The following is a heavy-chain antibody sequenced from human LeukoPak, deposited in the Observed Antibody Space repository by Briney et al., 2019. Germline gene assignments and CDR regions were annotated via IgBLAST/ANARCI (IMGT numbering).Heavy chain of an antibody. CDR1: GGSLNDYY. CDR3: ARGARSLTLIRGVINPPDY. D-gene: IGHD3-10*01. Sequence: SETLSLTCGISGGSLNDYYWTWLRQPPGKGLEWIGYIYYSGNTNYNPSLKSRVTISVDTSKNQFSLRLNSVTAADTAVYYCARGARSLTLIRGVINPPDYWGQGTLVTVSS. CDR2: IYYSGNT. J-gene: IGHJ4*02. V-gene: IGHV4-59*01.